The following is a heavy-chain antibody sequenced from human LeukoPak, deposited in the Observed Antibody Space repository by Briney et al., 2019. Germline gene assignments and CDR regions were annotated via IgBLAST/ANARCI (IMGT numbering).Heavy chain of an antibody. D-gene: IGHD6-19*01. V-gene: IGHV3-30-3*01. CDR3: ARDNSGWSNDY. CDR1: GFTFNNFA. CDR2: VSFDGSDT. Sequence: GGSLRLSCAASGFTFNNFAMHWVRQSPGKGLEWVAVVSFDGSDTHYADSVKGRFTISKDNSVNTVHLQMYTLRPDDTAVYYCARDNSGWSNDYWGQGTLVTVSS. J-gene: IGHJ4*02.